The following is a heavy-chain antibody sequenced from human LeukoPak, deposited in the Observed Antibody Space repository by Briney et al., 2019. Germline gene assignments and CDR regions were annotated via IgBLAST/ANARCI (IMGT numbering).Heavy chain of an antibody. J-gene: IGHJ6*02. CDR3: AKDPTLYSGGWYYYYGMDV. V-gene: IGHV3-43*02. CDR2: ISGDGGST. Sequence: GGSLRLSCAASGFTFDDYAMHWVRQAPGKGLEWVSLISGDGGSTYYADSVKGRFTISRDNSKNSLYLQMNSLRTEDTALYYCAKDPTLYSGGWYYYYGMDVWGQGTTVTVSS. CDR1: GFTFDDYA. D-gene: IGHD6-19*01.